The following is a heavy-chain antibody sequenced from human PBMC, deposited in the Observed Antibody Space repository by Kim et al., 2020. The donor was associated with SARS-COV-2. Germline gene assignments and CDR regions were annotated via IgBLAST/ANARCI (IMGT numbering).Heavy chain of an antibody. J-gene: IGHJ6*03. V-gene: IGHV4-59*01. CDR2: IYYSGSP. CDR3: ARGVVPATLREYYYYYYY. Sequence: SETLSLTCTVSGGSISSYYWSWIRQPPGKGLEWIGYIYYSGSPNYNPSLKSRVTISVDTSKNQFSLKLSSVTAADTAVYYCARGVVPATLREYYYYYYY. CDR1: GGSISSYY. D-gene: IGHD2-2*01.